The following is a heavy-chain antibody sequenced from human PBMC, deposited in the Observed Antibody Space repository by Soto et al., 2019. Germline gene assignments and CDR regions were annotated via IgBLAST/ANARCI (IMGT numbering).Heavy chain of an antibody. CDR2: ISANNGNT. CDR1: GYTFTSYT. Sequence: QVRLVHSETEVKKPGASVNVSCKASGYTFTSYTISWVRQAPGQGLEGMGWISANNGNTEFAQKFQDRLTMIADTTTSTAYLELRNLRPDDTAVYYCARSLPWFDPWGQGTVVAVSS. V-gene: IGHV1-18*01. J-gene: IGHJ5*02. CDR3: ARSLPWFDP.